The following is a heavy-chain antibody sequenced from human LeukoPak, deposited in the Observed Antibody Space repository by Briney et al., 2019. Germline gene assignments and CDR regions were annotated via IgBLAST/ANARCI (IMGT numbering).Heavy chain of an antibody. Sequence: SETLSLTCTVSGGSISSSSYYWGWIRQPPGKGLEWIGSIYYSGSTYYNPSLNSRVTISVDTSKNQFSLKLSSVTAADTAVYYCARDRPRYDFWSGAHHHWGQGTLVTVSS. CDR2: IYYSGST. CDR1: GGSISSSSYY. D-gene: IGHD3-3*01. J-gene: IGHJ5*02. CDR3: ARDRPRYDFWSGAHHH. V-gene: IGHV4-39*07.